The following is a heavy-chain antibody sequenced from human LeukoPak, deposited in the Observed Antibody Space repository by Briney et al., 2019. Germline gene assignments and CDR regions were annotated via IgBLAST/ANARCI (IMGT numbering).Heavy chain of an antibody. CDR2: IIPIFGIA. Sequence: SVKVSCKAFGGTFSSYAISWVRQAPGQGLEWMGRIIPIFGIANYAQKFQGRVTITADKSTSTAYMELSSLRSEDTAVYYCARVSASSYGMDVWGQGTTATVSS. CDR3: ARVSASSYGMDV. D-gene: IGHD1-26*01. V-gene: IGHV1-69*04. J-gene: IGHJ6*02. CDR1: GGTFSSYA.